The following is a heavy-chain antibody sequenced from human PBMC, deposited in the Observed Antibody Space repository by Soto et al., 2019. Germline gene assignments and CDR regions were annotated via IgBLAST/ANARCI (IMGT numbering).Heavy chain of an antibody. CDR1: GFTFDDYA. J-gene: IGHJ4*02. V-gene: IGHV3-9*01. D-gene: IGHD2-2*02. CDR2: ISWNSGSI. CDR3: AKDSRGDTLDY. Sequence: GGSLRLSCAASGFTFDDYAMHWVRQAPGKGLEWVSGISWNSGSIGYADSVKGRFTISRDNAKNSLYLQMNSLRAEDTALYYCAKDSRGDTLDYWGQGALVTVSS.